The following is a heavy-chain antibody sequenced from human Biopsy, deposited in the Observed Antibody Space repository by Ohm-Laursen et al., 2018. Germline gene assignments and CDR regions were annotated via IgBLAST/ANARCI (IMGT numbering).Heavy chain of an antibody. CDR3: VRGVDYYDPYHYYALDV. J-gene: IGHJ6*02. V-gene: IGHV4-34*01. D-gene: IGHD3-22*01. CDR2: INHSGRT. Sequence: SDTLSLTCVVYGESFNGYYWSWIRQTPGKGLEWIGEINHSGRTNYNPSLKSQVTISVDTSKNQFSLKVRPVTAADTAVYYCVRGVDYYDPYHYYALDVWGQGTTVTVSS. CDR1: GESFNGYY.